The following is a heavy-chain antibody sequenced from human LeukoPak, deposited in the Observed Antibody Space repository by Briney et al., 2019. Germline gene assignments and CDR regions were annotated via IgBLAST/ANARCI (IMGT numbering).Heavy chain of an antibody. J-gene: IGHJ6*03. CDR2: IIPIFGTA. CDR3: ARDMLGYYYYYMDV. D-gene: IGHD3-10*02. CDR1: GGTFSSYA. V-gene: IGHV1-69*13. Sequence: PVKVSCKASGGTFSSYAISWVRQAPGQGLEWMGGIIPIFGTANYAQKFQGRVTITADESTSTAYMELSSLRSEDTAVYYCARDMLGYYYYYMDVWGKGTTVTVSS.